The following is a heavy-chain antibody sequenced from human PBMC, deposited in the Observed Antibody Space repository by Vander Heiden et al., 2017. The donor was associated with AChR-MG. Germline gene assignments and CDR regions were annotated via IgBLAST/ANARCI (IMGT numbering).Heavy chain of an antibody. D-gene: IGHD2-21*02. J-gene: IGHJ4*02. CDR1: GFTFRSHA. CDR3: AREAEGRWRVTAAYYFDY. V-gene: IGHV3-23*01. CDR2: ISGSGGST. Sequence: EVQLLESGGGLVQPGGSLRLSCAASGFTFRSHAMSWVRQAPGKGLEWVSAISGSGGSTNYADSVKGRFSISRDNSKTTLYLQMNSLRVEDTAVYYCAREAEGRWRVTAAYYFDYWGQGTLVTVSS.